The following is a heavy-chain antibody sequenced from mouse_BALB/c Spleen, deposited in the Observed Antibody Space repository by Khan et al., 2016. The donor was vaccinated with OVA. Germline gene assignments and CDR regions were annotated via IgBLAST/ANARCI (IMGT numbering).Heavy chain of an antibody. J-gene: IGHJ3*01. CDR2: IDPFNGGS. Sequence: VQLQQSGPELLKPGASVKISCRASGYSFTTYYIHWVKQTHGKTLEWIGYIDPFNGGSTYNQKFKDKATLTVDKSSSTVYMHLSSRTSEDSAFYYCTRLGITSWFAYWGQGTLVTVSA. D-gene: IGHD1-1*01. CDR3: TRLGITSWFAY. CDR1: GYSFTTYY. V-gene: IGHV1-31*01.